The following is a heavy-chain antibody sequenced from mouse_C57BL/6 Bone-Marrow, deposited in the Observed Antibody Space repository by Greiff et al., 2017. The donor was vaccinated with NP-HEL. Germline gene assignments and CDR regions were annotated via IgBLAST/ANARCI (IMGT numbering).Heavy chain of an antibody. D-gene: IGHD1-3*01. Sequence: QVQLQQPGAELVRPGTSVKLSCKASGYTFTSYWLHWVKQRPGQGLEWIGVIDPSDSYTNFNQKFKGKATLTVDTSSSTAYMQLSSLTSEDSAVYYCARSRYKDYWGQGTTLTVSS. CDR1: GYTFTSYW. CDR3: ARSRYKDY. J-gene: IGHJ2*01. CDR2: IDPSDSYT. V-gene: IGHV1-59*01.